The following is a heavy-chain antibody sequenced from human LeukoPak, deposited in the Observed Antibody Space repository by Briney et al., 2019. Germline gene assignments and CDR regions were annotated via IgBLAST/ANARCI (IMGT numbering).Heavy chain of an antibody. J-gene: IGHJ4*02. V-gene: IGHV1-18*01. CDR3: ARGSVLRFLEWLFQPDFDY. D-gene: IGHD3-3*01. Sequence: ASVKVSCKASGYTFTSYGISWVRQAPGQGLEWMGWISAYNGNTNYAQKLQGRVTMTRDTSTSTVYMELSSLRSEDTAVYYCARGSVLRFLEWLFQPDFDYWGQGTLVTVSS. CDR2: ISAYNGNT. CDR1: GYTFTSYG.